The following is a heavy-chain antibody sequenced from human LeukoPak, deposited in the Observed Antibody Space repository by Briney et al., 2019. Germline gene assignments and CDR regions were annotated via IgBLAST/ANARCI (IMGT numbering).Heavy chain of an antibody. CDR2: INLSGST. D-gene: IGHD1-26*01. CDR1: GESFSGYY. J-gene: IGHJ4*02. V-gene: IGHV4-34*01. Sequence: SETLSLTCAVYGESFSGYYWSWIRQPPGKGLEWIGEINLSGSTNYNPSLKSRVTISVDTSKNQFSLKVTSMTAADTAVYYCARRPRNGGIYVDPPGLDYWGQGTPVTVSS. CDR3: ARRPRNGGIYVDPPGLDY.